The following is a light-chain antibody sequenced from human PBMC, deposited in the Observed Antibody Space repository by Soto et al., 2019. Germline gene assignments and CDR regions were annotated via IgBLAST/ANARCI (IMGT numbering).Light chain of an antibody. CDR3: QVRTNWSIA. CDR1: QSVGSN. V-gene: IGKV3-11*01. Sequence: EVVMTQSPATLSVSPGERATLSCRASQSVGSNLAWYQQKPGQAPRLLIYDASNRATGIPARFSGTGSGTDFTLTINNLEPEDFAVYYCQVRTNWSIAFGRGTKVDIK. J-gene: IGKJ1*01. CDR2: DAS.